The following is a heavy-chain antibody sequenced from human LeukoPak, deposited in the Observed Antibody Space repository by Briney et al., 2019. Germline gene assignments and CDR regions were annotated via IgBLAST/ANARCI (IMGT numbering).Heavy chain of an antibody. CDR1: GGTFSSYA. CDR2: INPSGGST. Sequence: GASVKVSCKASGGTFSSYAISWVRQAPGQGLEWMGIINPSGGSTSYAQKFQGRVTMTRDMSTSTAYMELRSLRSDDTAVYYCARTGYYYDSSGYYLRFFDYWGQGTLVTVSS. CDR3: ARTGYYYDSSGYYLRFFDY. D-gene: IGHD3-22*01. V-gene: IGHV1-46*01. J-gene: IGHJ4*02.